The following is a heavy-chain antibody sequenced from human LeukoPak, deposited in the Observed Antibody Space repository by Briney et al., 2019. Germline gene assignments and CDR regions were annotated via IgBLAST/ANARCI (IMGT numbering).Heavy chain of an antibody. CDR1: GFPFSDFS. CDR2: TNSGGTTT. Sequence: GGSLRLSCATSGFPFSDFSMTWVRQAPGKGLEWISTTNSGGTTTYYAESVKGRFTISRDNFKNALYLQMSSLGVEDTAIYYCAKQSYARSLGEGGPGTLVTVSS. CDR3: AKQSYARSLGE. D-gene: IGHD3-10*02. J-gene: IGHJ4*02. V-gene: IGHV3-23*01.